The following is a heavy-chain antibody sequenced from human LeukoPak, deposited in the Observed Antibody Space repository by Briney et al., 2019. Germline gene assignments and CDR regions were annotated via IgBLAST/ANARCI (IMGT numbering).Heavy chain of an antibody. CDR2: IYHSGST. J-gene: IGHJ4*02. Sequence: PSETLSLTCAVYGGSFRGHYWSWIRQPPGKGLEWIGYIYHSGSTYYNPSLKSRVTISVDRSKNQFSLKLSSVTAADTAVYYCARETAAAADYWGQGTLVTVSS. CDR1: GGSFRGHY. V-gene: IGHV4-34*01. D-gene: IGHD6-13*01. CDR3: ARETAAAADY.